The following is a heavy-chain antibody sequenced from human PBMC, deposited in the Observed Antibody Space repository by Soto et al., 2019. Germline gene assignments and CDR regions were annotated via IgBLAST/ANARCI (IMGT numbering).Heavy chain of an antibody. V-gene: IGHV1-8*02. D-gene: IGHD5-18*01. J-gene: IGHJ5*01. CDR1: GYTFTNND. Sequence: QVQLVHSGAEVKKPGASVKVSCKASGYTFTNNDVSWVRQATGQGLEWMGWMNPGSGDTGYAQKFQGRVTMSRDISIATAYMELNSLTCDDTATYYWSRWDSFGSLNWFDSCDLGTLVNVS. CDR2: MNPGSGDT. CDR3: SRWDSFGSLNWFDS.